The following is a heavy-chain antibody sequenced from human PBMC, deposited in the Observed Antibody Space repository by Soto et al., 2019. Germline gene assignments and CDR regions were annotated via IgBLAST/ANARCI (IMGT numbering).Heavy chain of an antibody. V-gene: IGHV3-48*01. D-gene: IGHD2-2*01. Sequence: PGGSLRLSCAASGFTFSSYSMNWVRQAPGKGLEWVSYISISSSTIYYADSVKGRFTISRDDAKNSLYLQMNSLKTEDTAVYYCGRGYCTGSSCPRAHYGLDVWGQGTTVTVSS. CDR2: ISISSSTI. CDR3: GRGYCTGSSCPRAHYGLDV. CDR1: GFTFSSYS. J-gene: IGHJ6*02.